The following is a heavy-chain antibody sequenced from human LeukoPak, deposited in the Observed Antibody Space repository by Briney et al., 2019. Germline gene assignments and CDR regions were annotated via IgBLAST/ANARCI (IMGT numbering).Heavy chain of an antibody. CDR1: GFTFSSYY. J-gene: IGHJ2*01. Sequence: KPGGSLRLSCAASGFTFSSYYMNWVRQAPGKGLEWVSSITSSSESIYYADSVKGRFTISRDNAKNSLYLQMNSLRAEDTAVYYCARDRGRFDLWGRGTLVTVSS. CDR2: ITSSSESI. CDR3: ARDRGRFDL. V-gene: IGHV3-21*01. D-gene: IGHD3-10*01.